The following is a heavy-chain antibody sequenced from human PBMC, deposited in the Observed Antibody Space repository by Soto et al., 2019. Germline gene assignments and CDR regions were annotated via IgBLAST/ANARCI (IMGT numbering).Heavy chain of an antibody. CDR3: ARDRYGDYVADI. Sequence: PGGSLRLSCAASGFTFSSYSMNWVRQVPGKGLEWVSYISSSSSTIYYADSVKGRFTISRDNAKNSLYLQMNSLRAEDTAVYYCARDRYGDYVADIWGQGTMVTVSS. V-gene: IGHV3-48*01. D-gene: IGHD4-17*01. J-gene: IGHJ3*02. CDR1: GFTFSSYS. CDR2: ISSSSSTI.